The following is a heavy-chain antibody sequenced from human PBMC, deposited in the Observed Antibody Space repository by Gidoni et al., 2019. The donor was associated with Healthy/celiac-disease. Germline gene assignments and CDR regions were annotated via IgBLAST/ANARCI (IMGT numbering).Heavy chain of an antibody. Sequence: EVQLVESGGGLVQPGGSLRRSCAASGFTVSSNYMSWVRQAPGKGLEWVSVIYSGGSTYYADSVKGRFTISRHNSKNTLYLQMNSLRAEDTAVYYCAAELLVDYYYGMDVWGQGTTVTVSS. V-gene: IGHV3-53*04. CDR1: GFTVSSNY. CDR2: IYSGGST. D-gene: IGHD1-26*01. J-gene: IGHJ6*02. CDR3: AAELLVDYYYGMDV.